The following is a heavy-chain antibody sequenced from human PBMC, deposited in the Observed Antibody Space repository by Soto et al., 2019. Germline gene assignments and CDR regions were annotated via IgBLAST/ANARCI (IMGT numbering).Heavy chain of an antibody. D-gene: IGHD3-3*01. CDR2: ISGSGGST. Sequence: GSLRLSCAASGFTFSSYAMSWVRQAPGKGLEWVSAISGSGGSTYYADSVKGRFTISRDNSKNTLYLQMDSLRAEDTAVYYCAKKQFITIFGVVIFDAFDIWGQGTMVTVSS. V-gene: IGHV3-23*01. J-gene: IGHJ3*02. CDR1: GFTFSSYA. CDR3: AKKQFITIFGVVIFDAFDI.